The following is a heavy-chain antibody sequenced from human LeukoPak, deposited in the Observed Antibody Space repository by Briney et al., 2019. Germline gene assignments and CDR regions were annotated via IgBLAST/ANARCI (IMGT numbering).Heavy chain of an antibody. CDR1: VFTFDDYA. CDR3: AKEGYRYGAPLFDP. V-gene: IGHV3-43*02. CDR2: ISGDGGST. D-gene: IGHD5-18*01. Sequence: GGSLRLSCAASVFTFDDYAMHWVRQAPGKGLEWVSLISGDGGSTYYADSVKGRFTISRDNSKNSLYLQMNSLRTEDTALYYCAKEGYRYGAPLFDPWGQGTLVTVPS. J-gene: IGHJ5*02.